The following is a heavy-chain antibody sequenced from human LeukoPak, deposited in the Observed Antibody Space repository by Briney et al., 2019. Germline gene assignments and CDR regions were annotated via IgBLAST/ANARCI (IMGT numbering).Heavy chain of an antibody. Sequence: PSETLSLTCAVYGGSFSGYYWSWIRQPPGKGLEWIGEINHSGSTNYNPSLKSRVTISVDTSKNQFSLKLGSVTAADTAVYYCARGAIFDYWGQGTLVTVSS. J-gene: IGHJ4*02. CDR3: ARGAIFDY. CDR2: INHSGST. D-gene: IGHD2-2*01. V-gene: IGHV4-34*01. CDR1: GGSFSGYY.